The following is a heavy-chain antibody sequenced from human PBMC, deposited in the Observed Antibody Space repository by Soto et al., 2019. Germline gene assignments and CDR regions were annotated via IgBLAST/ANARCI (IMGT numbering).Heavy chain of an antibody. Sequence: ASVKVSCKASGYTFTSYGISWVRQAPGQGLEWMGWISAYNGNTNYAQKLQGRVTMTTDTSTSTAYMELRSLRSDDTAVYYCARGVRRYDFWSGSTESGMDVWGQGISVTVSS. CDR1: GYTFTSYG. V-gene: IGHV1-18*04. CDR2: ISAYNGNT. CDR3: ARGVRRYDFWSGSTESGMDV. J-gene: IGHJ6*02. D-gene: IGHD3-3*01.